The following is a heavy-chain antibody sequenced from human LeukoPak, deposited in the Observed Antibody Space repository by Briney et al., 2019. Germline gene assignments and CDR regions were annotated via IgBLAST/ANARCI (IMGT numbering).Heavy chain of an antibody. J-gene: IGHJ4*02. CDR2: IYYSGGT. CDR3: ARESQELSDPAYYFDY. CDR1: GGSISSGDYY. D-gene: IGHD1-26*01. V-gene: IGHV4-30-4*01. Sequence: SETLSLTCTVSGGSISSGDYYWSWIRQPPGKGLEWIGYIYYSGGTYYNPSLKSRVTISVDTSKNQFSLKLSSVTAADTAVYYCARESQELSDPAYYFDYWGQGTLVTVSS.